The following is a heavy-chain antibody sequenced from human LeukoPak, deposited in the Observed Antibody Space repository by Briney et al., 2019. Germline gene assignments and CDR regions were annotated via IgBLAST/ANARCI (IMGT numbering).Heavy chain of an antibody. CDR2: IHESGSS. D-gene: IGHD4-17*01. CDR1: GGSISSYY. V-gene: IGHV4-59*01. J-gene: IGHJ4*02. CDR3: ARENGAYAFDY. Sequence: ASETLSLTCTVSGGSISSYYWSWIRQPPGKGLEWVGSIHESGSSNSNSSLKSRVTISLDTSKNQFSLRLSSVIVADTAVYYCARENGAYAFDYWGQGTLVTVSS.